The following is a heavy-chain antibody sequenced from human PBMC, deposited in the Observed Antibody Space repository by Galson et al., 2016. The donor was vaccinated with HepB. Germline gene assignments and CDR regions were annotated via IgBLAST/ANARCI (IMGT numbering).Heavy chain of an antibody. D-gene: IGHD4-17*01. J-gene: IGHJ4*02. CDR3: AHRVYGDYFDY. Sequence: PALVKPTQTLTLTCTFSGFSLSTSGVGVGWIRQPPGKAPEWLALIYWDDDKRYSPSLKTRLTITRDASKNQVVLTVTNMDPVDTATYYCAHRVYGDYFDYWGPGTLVTVSS. CDR1: GFSLSTSGVG. V-gene: IGHV2-5*02. CDR2: IYWDDDK.